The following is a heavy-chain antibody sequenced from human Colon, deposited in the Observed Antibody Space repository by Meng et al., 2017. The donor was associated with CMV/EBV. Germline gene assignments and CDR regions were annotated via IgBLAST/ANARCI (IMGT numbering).Heavy chain of an antibody. CDR1: GFTFDDYA. CDR3: AKVGYSYDNFDY. V-gene: IGHV3-9*01. D-gene: IGHD5-18*01. Sequence: GGSLRLSCAASGFTFDDYAMHWVRQAPGKGLEWVSCISWNSGSIGYADSVKGRFTISRDNAKNSLYLQMNSLRAEDTALYYCAKVGYSYDNFDYWGQGTLVTVSS. CDR2: ISWNSGSI. J-gene: IGHJ4*02.